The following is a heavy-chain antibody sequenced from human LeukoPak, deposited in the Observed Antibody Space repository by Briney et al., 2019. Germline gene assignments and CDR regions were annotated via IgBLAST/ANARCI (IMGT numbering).Heavy chain of an antibody. CDR2: INTGGGST. D-gene: IGHD3-16*01. V-gene: IGHV3-23*01. Sequence: PGGSLRLSCAASGFSFSSSAMSWVGQAPGKGLEWVSTINTGGGSTYYADSVQGRFTISRENSKDTMYLQMNSLRAEDTAVYNCAKHMGVSEYYGMDVWGEGSTVSVSS. J-gene: IGHJ6*01. CDR1: GFSFSSSA. CDR3: AKHMGVSEYYGMDV.